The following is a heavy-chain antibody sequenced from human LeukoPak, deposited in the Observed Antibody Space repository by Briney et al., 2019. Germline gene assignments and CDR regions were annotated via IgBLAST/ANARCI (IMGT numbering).Heavy chain of an antibody. J-gene: IGHJ6*03. V-gene: IGHV3-11*04. CDR2: ISSSGSTI. D-gene: IGHD4-17*01. CDR3: ARDFYGDYYYYYMDV. CDR1: GFTFSDYY. Sequence: GGSLRLSCAASGFTFSDYYMSWIRQAPGKGLEWVSYISSSGSTIYYADSVKGRFTISRDNAKNSLYLQMNSLRAEDTAVYYCARDFYGDYYYYYMDVWGKGTTVTVSS.